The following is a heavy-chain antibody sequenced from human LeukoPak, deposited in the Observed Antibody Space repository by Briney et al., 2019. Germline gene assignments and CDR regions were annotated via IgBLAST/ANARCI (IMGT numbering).Heavy chain of an antibody. J-gene: IGHJ4*02. V-gene: IGHV3-30*02. D-gene: IGHD2-15*01. CDR3: ARGGVVVVAATGY. CDR1: GFTFSSYG. CDR2: IRYDGSNK. Sequence: GGSLRLSCAASGFTFSSYGMHWVRQAPGKGLEWVAFIRYDGSNKYYADSVKGRFTISRDNSKNTLYLQMNSLRAEDTAVYYCARGGVVVVAATGYWGQGTLVTVSS.